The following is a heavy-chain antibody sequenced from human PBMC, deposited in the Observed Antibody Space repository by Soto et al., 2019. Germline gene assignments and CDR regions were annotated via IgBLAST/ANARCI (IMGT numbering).Heavy chain of an antibody. CDR2: ISAYNGNT. D-gene: IGHD3-3*01. Sequence: ASVKVSCKASGYTFTSYGISWVRQAPGQGLEWMGWISAYNGNTNYAQKLQGRVTMTTDTSTSTAYMELRSLRSDDTAVYYCARLPNGVLNYDFWSGYYFDYWGQGTLVTVSS. CDR1: GYTFTSYG. CDR3: ARLPNGVLNYDFWSGYYFDY. J-gene: IGHJ4*02. V-gene: IGHV1-18*01.